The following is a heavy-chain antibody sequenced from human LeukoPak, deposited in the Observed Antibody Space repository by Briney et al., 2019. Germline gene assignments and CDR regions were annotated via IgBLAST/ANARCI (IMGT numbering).Heavy chain of an antibody. CDR2: IYYSGST. Sequence: SETLSLTCTVSGGSISSYYWSWIRRPPGKGLEWIGYIYYSGSTNYNPSPKSRVTISVDTSKNQFSLKLSSVTAADTAVYYCARGPGDFDSSGYPDYWGQGTMVTVSS. CDR3: ARGPGDFDSSGYPDY. CDR1: GGSISSYY. D-gene: IGHD3-22*01. V-gene: IGHV4-59*01. J-gene: IGHJ4*02.